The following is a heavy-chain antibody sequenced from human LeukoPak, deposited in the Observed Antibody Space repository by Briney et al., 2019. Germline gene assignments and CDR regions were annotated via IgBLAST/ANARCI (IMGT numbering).Heavy chain of an antibody. CDR3: TTIRPGY. D-gene: IGHD5-12*01. Sequence: PGGSLRLSCAASGFTFSRYWIHWVRQVPGKGPVWVSRIKDGGTTTDYADSVKGRFTISRDDAKNTLYLQMNSLRAEDTAVYYCTTIRPGYWGQGTLVTVSP. J-gene: IGHJ4*02. CDR2: IKDGGTTT. V-gene: IGHV3-74*01. CDR1: GFTFSRYW.